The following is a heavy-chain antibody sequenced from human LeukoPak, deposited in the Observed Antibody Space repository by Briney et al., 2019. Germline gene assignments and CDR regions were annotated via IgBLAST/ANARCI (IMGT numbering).Heavy chain of an antibody. V-gene: IGHV4-34*01. CDR1: GGSFSGYY. D-gene: IGHD2-2*01. Sequence: SETLSLTCAVYGGSFSGYYWSWIRQPPGKGLEWIGEINHSGSTNYNPSLKSRVTISVDTSKNQFSLKLSSVTAADTAVYYCARAYIVEVPDHYYYYGMDVWGQGTTVTVSS. J-gene: IGHJ6*02. CDR3: ARAYIVEVPDHYYYYGMDV. CDR2: INHSGST.